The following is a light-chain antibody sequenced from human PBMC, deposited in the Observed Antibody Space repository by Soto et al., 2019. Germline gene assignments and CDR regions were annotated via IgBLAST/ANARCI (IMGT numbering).Light chain of an antibody. CDR2: LNSDGSH. CDR1: SGHSSYA. CDR3: QTCGTGIQV. V-gene: IGLV4-69*01. J-gene: IGLJ2*01. Sequence: QSVLTQSPSASASLGASVKLTCTLSSGHSSYAIAWHQQQPEKGPRYLMTLNSDGSHSKGDGIPDRFSGSSSGAERYLTVSRLQSEDEADYYCQTCGTGIQVFGGGTKVTVL.